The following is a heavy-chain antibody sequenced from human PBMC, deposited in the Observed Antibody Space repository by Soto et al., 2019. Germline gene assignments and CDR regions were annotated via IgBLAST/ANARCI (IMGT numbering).Heavy chain of an antibody. CDR2: ISSSGSTI. D-gene: IGHD3-22*01. CDR1: GFTFSSYE. CDR3: ARGGYYDSRGDYFGY. J-gene: IGHJ4*02. Sequence: QAGGSLSLSCAASGFTFSSYEMNWVRQAPGKGLEWVSYISSSGSTIYYADSVKGRFTISRDNAKNSLYLQMNSLRAEDTAVYYCARGGYYDSRGDYFGYWGQGTLVTVSS. V-gene: IGHV3-48*03.